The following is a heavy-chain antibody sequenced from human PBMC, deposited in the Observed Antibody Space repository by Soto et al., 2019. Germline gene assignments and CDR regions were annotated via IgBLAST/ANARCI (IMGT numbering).Heavy chain of an antibody. D-gene: IGHD5-12*01. Sequence: GGSLRLSCAASGFTVSSNYMSWVRQAPGKGLEWVSVIYSGGSTYYADSVKGRFTISRDNSKNTLYLQMNSLRAEDTAVYYCARSISGYGVGYWGQGTLVTVSS. CDR3: ARSISGYGVGY. CDR2: IYSGGST. CDR1: GFTVSSNY. J-gene: IGHJ4*02. V-gene: IGHV3-66*01.